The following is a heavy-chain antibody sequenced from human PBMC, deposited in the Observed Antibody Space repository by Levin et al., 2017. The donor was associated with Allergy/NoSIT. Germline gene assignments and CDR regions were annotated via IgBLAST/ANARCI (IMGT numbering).Heavy chain of an antibody. D-gene: IGHD3-22*01. J-gene: IGHJ4*02. CDR3: ARASSADYYDTVDY. V-gene: IGHV1-18*01. CDR1: GYTFSTYG. Sequence: GESLKISCQASGYTFSTYGISWVRQAPGQGLEWMGWISGYNDNTNYEQKLQGRVTMTTDTSTSTAYMELRSLRSDDTAVYYCARASSADYYDTVDYWGQGTLVTVSS. CDR2: ISGYNDNT.